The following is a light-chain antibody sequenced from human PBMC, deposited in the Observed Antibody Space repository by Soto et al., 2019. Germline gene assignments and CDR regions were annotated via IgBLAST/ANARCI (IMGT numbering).Light chain of an antibody. CDR3: QQYDDYWT. V-gene: IGKV1-5*01. CDR1: QSISSW. J-gene: IGKJ1*01. Sequence: DIQMTQSPSTLSASVGDRVTITCRASQSISSWLAWYQQKPGKAPKLLIYDASSLESGVPSRFSGSGSGTEITLTISSLQPDDFATYYCQQYDDYWTFGQGTKVDIK. CDR2: DAS.